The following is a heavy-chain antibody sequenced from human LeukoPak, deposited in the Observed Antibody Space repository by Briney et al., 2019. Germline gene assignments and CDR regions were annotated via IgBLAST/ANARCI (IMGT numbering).Heavy chain of an antibody. CDR2: IYYSGST. CDR1: GGSISSYY. J-gene: IGHJ3*02. CDR3: ASGIDCSSTSCYEGYDAFDI. V-gene: IGHV4-59*01. Sequence: NTSETLSLTCTVSGGSISSYYWSWIRQPPGKGLEWIGYIYYSGSTNYNPSLKSRVTISVDTSKIQFSLKLSSVTAADTAVYYCASGIDCSSTSCYEGYDAFDIWGQGTMVTVSS. D-gene: IGHD2-2*01.